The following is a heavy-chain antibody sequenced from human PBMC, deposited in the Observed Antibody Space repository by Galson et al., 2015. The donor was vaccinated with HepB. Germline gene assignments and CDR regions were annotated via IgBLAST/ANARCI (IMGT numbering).Heavy chain of an antibody. V-gene: IGHV1-69*13. Sequence: SVKVSCKASGGTFSSYAISWVRQAPGQGLEWMGGIIPIFGTANYAQKFQGRVTITADESTSTAYMELSSLRSEDTAVYYCASPYGDYEVAVGAFDIWGQGTMVTVSS. CDR1: GGTFSSYA. D-gene: IGHD4-17*01. J-gene: IGHJ3*02. CDR2: IIPIFGTA. CDR3: ASPYGDYEVAVGAFDI.